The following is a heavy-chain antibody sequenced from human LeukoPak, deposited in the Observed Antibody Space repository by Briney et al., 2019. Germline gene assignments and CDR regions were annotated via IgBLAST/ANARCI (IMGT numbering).Heavy chain of an antibody. CDR2: ISGSGGST. CDR1: GFTFSSYA. Sequence: GGSLRLSCAASGFTFSSYAMSWVRQAPGKGLEWVSAISGSGGSTYYADSVKGRFTISRDNSKNTLYLQMNSLRAEDTAVYYCARAGMDYYDSSGYPWAEYFQHWGQGTLVTVSS. V-gene: IGHV3-23*01. CDR3: ARAGMDYYDSSGYPWAEYFQH. D-gene: IGHD3-22*01. J-gene: IGHJ1*01.